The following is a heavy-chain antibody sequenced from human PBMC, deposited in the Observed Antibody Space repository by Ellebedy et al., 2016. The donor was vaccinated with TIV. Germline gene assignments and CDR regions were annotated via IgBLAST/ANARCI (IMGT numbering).Heavy chain of an antibody. Sequence: MPSETLSLTCTVSGGSVSSGSYYWSWIRQPPGKGLEWIGYIYYSGSTNYNPSLKSRVTISVDTSKNQFSLKLSSVTAADTAVYYCARHLHLDVWGQGTTVTVSS. J-gene: IGHJ6*02. D-gene: IGHD3-3*02. CDR1: GGSVSSGSYY. CDR2: IYYSGST. CDR3: ARHLHLDV. V-gene: IGHV4-61*01.